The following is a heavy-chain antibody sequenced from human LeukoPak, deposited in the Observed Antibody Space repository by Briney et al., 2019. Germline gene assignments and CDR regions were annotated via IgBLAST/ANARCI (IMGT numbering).Heavy chain of an antibody. CDR1: GYSFSSFW. D-gene: IGHD6-13*01. CDR2: IYPGDSDT. Sequence: GESLKISCKGSGYSFSSFWIGWVRQMPGKGLEWMGIIYPGDSDTRYSPSFQGQVTISADKSISTAYLQWSSLKASDTAMYYCARHRLCSSSCEGSAFDIWGQGTMVTVSS. V-gene: IGHV5-51*01. J-gene: IGHJ3*02. CDR3: ARHRLCSSSCEGSAFDI.